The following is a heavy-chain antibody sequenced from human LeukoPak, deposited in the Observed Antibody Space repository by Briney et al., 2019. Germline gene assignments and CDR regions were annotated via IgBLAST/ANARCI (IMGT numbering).Heavy chain of an antibody. Sequence: ASVKVSCKASGYTFTSYYMHWVRQAPGQGLEWMGIINPSGGSTSYAQKFQGRVTMTRDMSTSTVYMELSSLRSEDTAVYYCARDRSSRITMVRGVITDYWGQGTLVTVSS. CDR3: ARDRSSRITMVRGVITDY. J-gene: IGHJ4*02. V-gene: IGHV1-46*01. D-gene: IGHD3-10*01. CDR1: GYTFTSYY. CDR2: INPSGGST.